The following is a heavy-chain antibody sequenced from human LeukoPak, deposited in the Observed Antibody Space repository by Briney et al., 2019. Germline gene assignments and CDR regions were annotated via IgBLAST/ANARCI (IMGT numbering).Heavy chain of an antibody. Sequence: SETLSLTCTVSGYSISSGYYWGWIRQPPGKGLEWIGSTYHSGSTYYNPSLKSRVTISVDTSKNQFSLKLSSVTAADTAVYYCARDRSEYPLDYWGQGTLVTVSS. CDR1: GYSISSGYY. D-gene: IGHD2/OR15-2a*01. CDR2: TYHSGST. J-gene: IGHJ4*02. V-gene: IGHV4-38-2*02. CDR3: ARDRSEYPLDY.